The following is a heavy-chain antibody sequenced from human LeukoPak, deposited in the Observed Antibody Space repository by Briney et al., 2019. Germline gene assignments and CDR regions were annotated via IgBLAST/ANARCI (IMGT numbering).Heavy chain of an antibody. V-gene: IGHV3-48*04. J-gene: IGHJ4*02. D-gene: IGHD3-22*01. Sequence: GGSLRLSCAASGFTFSSYSMNWVRQAPGKGLEWVSYISSSSSTIYYADSVKGRFTISRDNAKNSLYLQMNSLRAEDTAVYYCARDVIYYDSSGYYDYWGQGTLVTVSS. CDR2: ISSSSSTI. CDR1: GFTFSSYS. CDR3: ARDVIYYDSSGYYDY.